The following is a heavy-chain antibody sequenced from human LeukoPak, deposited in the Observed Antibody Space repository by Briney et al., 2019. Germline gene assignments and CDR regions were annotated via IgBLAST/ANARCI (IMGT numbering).Heavy chain of an antibody. D-gene: IGHD6-13*01. J-gene: IGHJ4*02. CDR3: ARAAPGIPSRAL. V-gene: IGHV1-46*01. Sequence: ASVKVSCKASGYTFTSYYMHWVRQAPGQGLEWMGIINPSGGSTNYAQKFQGRVTMTRDTSTSTVYMELSSLRSEDTAVYYCARAAPGIPSRALWGEGSLVTVCS. CDR2: INPSGGST. CDR1: GYTFTSYY.